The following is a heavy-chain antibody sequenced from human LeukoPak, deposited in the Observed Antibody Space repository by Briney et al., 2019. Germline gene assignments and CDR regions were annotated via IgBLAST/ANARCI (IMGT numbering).Heavy chain of an antibody. D-gene: IGHD2-15*01. CDR2: IYYSGST. CDR1: GGSISSYY. CDR3: ARDPRDSTPFDY. Sequence: SETLSLTCTVSGGSISSYYWSWIRQPPGKGLEWIGYIYYSGSTNYNPSLKSRVTISVDTSKNQFSLKLSSVTAADTAVYYCARDPRDSTPFDYWGQGTPVAVSS. V-gene: IGHV4-59*12. J-gene: IGHJ4*02.